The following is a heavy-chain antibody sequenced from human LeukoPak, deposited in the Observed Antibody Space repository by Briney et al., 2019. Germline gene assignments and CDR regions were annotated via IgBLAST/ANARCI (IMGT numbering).Heavy chain of an antibody. CDR2: IYYSGST. D-gene: IGHD6-19*01. CDR1: GGSISSSSYY. J-gene: IGHJ4*02. CDR3: ARDRIAVADAYFDY. Sequence: SETLSLTCTVSGGSISSSSYYWGWIRQPPGKGLEWIGSIYYSGSTYYNPSLKSRVTISVDTSKNQFSLKLSSVTAADTAVYYCARDRIAVADAYFDYWGQGTLVTVSS. V-gene: IGHV4-39*02.